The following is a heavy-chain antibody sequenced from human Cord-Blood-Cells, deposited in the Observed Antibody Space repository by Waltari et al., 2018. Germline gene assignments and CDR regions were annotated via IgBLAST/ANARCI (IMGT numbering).Heavy chain of an antibody. CDR2: INPNSGGT. Sequence: QVQLVQSGAAVKKPGASVKFSCKASGYTFTGYYMPRVRQAPGQGLEWMGRINPNSGGTNYAQKFQGRVTMTRDTSISTAYMELSRLRSDDTAVYYCAGCSSTSCYVAFDIWGQGTMVTVSS. J-gene: IGHJ3*02. CDR1: GYTFTGYY. CDR3: AGCSSTSCYVAFDI. D-gene: IGHD2-2*01. V-gene: IGHV1-2*06.